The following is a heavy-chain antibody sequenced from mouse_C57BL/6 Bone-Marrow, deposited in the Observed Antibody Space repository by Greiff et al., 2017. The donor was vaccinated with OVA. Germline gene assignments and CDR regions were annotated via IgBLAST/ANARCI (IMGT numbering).Heavy chain of an antibody. CDR1: GFSLTSYG. CDR2: IWSDGST. D-gene: IGHD2-4*01. J-gene: IGHJ4*01. V-gene: IGHV2-6-1*01. Sequence: VHLVESGPGLVAPSQSLSITCTVSGFSLTSYGVHWVRQPPGKGLEWLVVIWSDGSTTYNSARKSRLSISKDNSKSQVFLKMNSLQTDDTAMYYGSRHVWDYDRVGYAMDYWGQGTSVTVSS. CDR3: SRHVWDYDRVGYAMDY.